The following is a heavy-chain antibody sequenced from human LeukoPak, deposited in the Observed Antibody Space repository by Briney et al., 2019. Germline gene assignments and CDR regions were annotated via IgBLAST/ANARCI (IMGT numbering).Heavy chain of an antibody. V-gene: IGHV4-59*08. D-gene: IGHD3-16*01. J-gene: IGHJ5*02. CDR1: GGSMKHHY. CDR3: ARHRPGERRFDP. Sequence: SETLSLTCAVCGGSMKHHYWIWLRQPPGKGREGIAYINYSGSTNYNPTLESRVTISVDTSKNLFSLKFTSVTAADTDVYYCARHRPGERRFDPWGQGTLVTVSS. CDR2: INYSGST.